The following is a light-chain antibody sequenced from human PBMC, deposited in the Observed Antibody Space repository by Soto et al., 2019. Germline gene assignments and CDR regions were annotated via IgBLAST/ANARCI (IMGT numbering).Light chain of an antibody. CDR2: QVS. V-gene: IGKV2-30*01. J-gene: IGKJ1*01. Sequence: DAVLTQSPLSLPVTLGQPAAISCRSSQSLVYSDGKAYLIWFQQRPSTSPRRLIYQVSRRDAGVLDSFSGSGSGTDYTLIISRVGAEDVGVYCCMQGTHWPWTFGQGTKAEIQ. CDR1: QSLVYSDGKAY. CDR3: MQGTHWPWT.